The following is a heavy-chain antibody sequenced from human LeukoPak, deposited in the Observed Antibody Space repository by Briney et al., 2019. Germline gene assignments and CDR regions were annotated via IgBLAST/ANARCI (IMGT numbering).Heavy chain of an antibody. D-gene: IGHD3-9*01. CDR3: ARVNPGLRYFGY. Sequence: PSETLSLTCAVYGGSFSGYYRSWIRQPPGKGLEWIGEINHSGSTNYNPSLKSRVTISVDTSKNQFSLKLSSVTAADTAVYYCARVNPGLRYFGYWGQGTLVTVSS. CDR1: GGSFSGYY. CDR2: INHSGST. V-gene: IGHV4-34*01. J-gene: IGHJ4*02.